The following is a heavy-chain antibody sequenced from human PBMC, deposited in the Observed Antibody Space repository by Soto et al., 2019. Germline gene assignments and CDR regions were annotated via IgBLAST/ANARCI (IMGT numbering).Heavy chain of an antibody. CDR1: GGSISSYY. V-gene: IGHV4-59*01. D-gene: IGHD3-16*01. Sequence: PSETLSLTCTVSGGSISSYYWSWIRQPPGKGLEWIGYIYYSGSTNYNPSLKSRVTISVDTSKNQFSLKLSSVTAADTAVYYCASSYFDDYVSYFDYWGQGTLVTVSS. CDR3: ASSYFDDYVSYFDY. CDR2: IYYSGST. J-gene: IGHJ4*02.